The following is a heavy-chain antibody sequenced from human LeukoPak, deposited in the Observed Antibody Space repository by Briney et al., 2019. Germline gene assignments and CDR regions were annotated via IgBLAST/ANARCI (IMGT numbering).Heavy chain of an antibody. Sequence: VASVKVSCKASGYTFTSYGISWVRQAPGQGLEWMGWISAYNGNTNYAQKFQGRVTITADESTTTAYMELSSLRSEDTAVYYCARGFSYGRQYYFYYGMDVWGQGTTVTVSS. V-gene: IGHV1-18*01. CDR3: ARGFSYGRQYYFYYGMDV. D-gene: IGHD5-18*01. J-gene: IGHJ6*02. CDR1: GYTFTSYG. CDR2: ISAYNGNT.